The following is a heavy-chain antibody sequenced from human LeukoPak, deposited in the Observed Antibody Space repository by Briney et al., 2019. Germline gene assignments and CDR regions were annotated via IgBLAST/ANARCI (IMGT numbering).Heavy chain of an antibody. J-gene: IGHJ4*02. CDR1: GGTFISYA. V-gene: IGHV1-69*13. CDR3: ARGWLAETTVVTPYNY. CDR2: IIPIFGTA. Sequence: ASVKVSCKASGGTFISYAISWVRQAPGQGLGWMGGIIPIFGTANYAQKFQGRVTITADESTSTAYMELSSLRSEDTAVYYCARGWLAETTVVTPYNYWGQGTLVTVSS. D-gene: IGHD4-23*01.